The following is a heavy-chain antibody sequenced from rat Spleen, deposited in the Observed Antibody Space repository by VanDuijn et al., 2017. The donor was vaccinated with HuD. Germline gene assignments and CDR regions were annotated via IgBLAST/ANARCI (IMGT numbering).Heavy chain of an antibody. CDR3: ARSSLGFDY. CDR1: GFTFSDYN. V-gene: IGHV5-7*01. Sequence: EVQLVESGGGLVQPGRSLKLSCAASGFTFSDYNMAWVRQAPKKGLEWVATISYDGSSTYYRDSVKGRFTISRDNAKNTLYLQMDSLRSEDTATYYCARSSLGFDYWGQGVMVTVSS. J-gene: IGHJ2*01. CDR2: ISYDGSST. D-gene: IGHD5-1*01.